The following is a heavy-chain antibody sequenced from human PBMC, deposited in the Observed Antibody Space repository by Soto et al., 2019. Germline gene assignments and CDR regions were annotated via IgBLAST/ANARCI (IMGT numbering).Heavy chain of an antibody. V-gene: IGHV3-9*01. Sequence: GGSLRLSCAASGFTFDDYAMHWVRQAPGKGLEWVSGISWNSGSIGYADSVKGRFTISRDNAKNSLYLQMNSLRAEDTALYYCAKDQGRWSGYYTPDDAFDIWGQGTMVTVSS. D-gene: IGHD3-3*01. CDR1: GFTFDDYA. CDR3: AKDQGRWSGYYTPDDAFDI. CDR2: ISWNSGSI. J-gene: IGHJ3*02.